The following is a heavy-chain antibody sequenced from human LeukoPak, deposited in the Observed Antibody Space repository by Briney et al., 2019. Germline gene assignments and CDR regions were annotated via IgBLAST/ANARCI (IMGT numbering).Heavy chain of an antibody. CDR1: EFTFSSYA. D-gene: IGHD3-10*01. J-gene: IGHJ5*02. CDR3: ARDSLVSWFGEFESRNWFDP. CDR2: ISSNGGST. V-gene: IGHV3-64*01. Sequence: GGSLRLSCAASEFTFSSYAMHWVRQAPGKGLEYVSAISSNGGSTYYANSVKGRFTISRDNSKNTLYLQMGSLRAEDMAVYYCARDSLVSWFGEFESRNWFDPWGQGTLVTVSS.